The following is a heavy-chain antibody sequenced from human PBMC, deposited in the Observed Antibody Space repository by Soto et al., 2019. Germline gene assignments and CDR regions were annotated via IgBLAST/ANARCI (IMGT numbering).Heavy chain of an antibody. V-gene: IGHV3-11*06. Sequence: VQLVESGGGLVKPGGSLRLSCAASGLSFSDYSMTWIRQAPGKGPEWVARTSRAGGDTEYADTVKRRFTISRDNAKNSLYLQMDSMRAEDTAVYYCTRGGRSTSYYWEFWGQGTLVTVSS. J-gene: IGHJ4*02. CDR1: GLSFSDYS. CDR3: TRGGRSTSYYWEF. CDR2: TSRAGGDT. D-gene: IGHD3-10*01.